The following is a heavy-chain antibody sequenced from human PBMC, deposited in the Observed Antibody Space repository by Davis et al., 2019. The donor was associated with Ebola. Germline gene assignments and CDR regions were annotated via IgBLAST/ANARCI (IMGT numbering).Heavy chain of an antibody. CDR2: INSDGSST. J-gene: IGHJ4*02. Sequence: HTGGSLRLSCAASGFTFSSYWMHWVRQAPGKGLVWVSRINSDGSSTSYAQKFQGRVTMTRDTSTSTVYMELSSLRSEDTAVYYCASPLPYYDFWSGYYALGYWGQGTLVTVSS. D-gene: IGHD3-3*01. CDR1: GFTFSSYW. V-gene: IGHV3-74*01. CDR3: ASPLPYYDFWSGYYALGY.